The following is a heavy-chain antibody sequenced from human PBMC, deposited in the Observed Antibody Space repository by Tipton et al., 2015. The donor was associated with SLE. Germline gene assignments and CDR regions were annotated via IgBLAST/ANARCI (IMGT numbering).Heavy chain of an antibody. Sequence: TLSLTCTVSGGSISSSSYYWGWIRQPPGRGLEWIGSIYYSGSTYYNPSLKSRVTITVDTSKNQFSLKLSSVTAADTAVCYCARLSADPFDYWGQGTLVTVSS. J-gene: IGHJ4*02. V-gene: IGHV4-39*07. CDR3: ARLSADPFDY. CDR1: GGSISSSSYY. CDR2: IYYSGST.